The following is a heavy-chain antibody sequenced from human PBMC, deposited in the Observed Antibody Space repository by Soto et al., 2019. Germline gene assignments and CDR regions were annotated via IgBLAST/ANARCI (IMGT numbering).Heavy chain of an antibody. D-gene: IGHD6-13*01. CDR3: AREGVSSSWYYYYGMDV. V-gene: IGHV4-59*01. J-gene: IGHJ6*02. CDR2: ISYSGST. CDR1: GGSTSSYY. Sequence: QVQLQESGPGLVKPSETLSLTCTVSGGSTSSYYWSWIRQPPGKGLEWIGYISYSGSTNYSPSLKSRVTISVDTSKNQFSLKLTSVTAADTAVYYCAREGVSSSWYYYYGMDVWGQGTTVTVSS.